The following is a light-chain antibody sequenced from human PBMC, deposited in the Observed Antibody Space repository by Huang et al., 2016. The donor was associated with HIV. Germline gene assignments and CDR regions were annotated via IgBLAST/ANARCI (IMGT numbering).Light chain of an antibody. J-gene: IGKJ2*01. CDR2: VAS. CDR3: QHYGTSPQT. V-gene: IGKV3-20*01. CDR1: QSINNNY. Sequence: EIVLTQSPGTLSLSPGEGATLSCRASQSINNNYLAWFQQKPGQPPRLIIDVASSRATGVPDRFTGSGSGTDFNLTISRLETEDFAMYFCQHYGTSPQTFGQGTKLEIK.